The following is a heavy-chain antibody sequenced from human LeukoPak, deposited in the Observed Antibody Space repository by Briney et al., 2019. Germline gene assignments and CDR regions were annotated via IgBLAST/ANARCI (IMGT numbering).Heavy chain of an antibody. CDR2: ISYDASII. CDR1: GFSFSSYA. J-gene: IGHJ5*02. Sequence: GGSLRLSCAASGFSFSSYAMHWFRQAPGKGLEWMALISYDASIIYYADSVRGRFTISRDNSKDTLYLQMNSLRAEDTAVYYCARSGGLHWFDPWGQGTLVTVSS. D-gene: IGHD3-16*01. CDR3: ARSGGLHWFDP. V-gene: IGHV3-30*04.